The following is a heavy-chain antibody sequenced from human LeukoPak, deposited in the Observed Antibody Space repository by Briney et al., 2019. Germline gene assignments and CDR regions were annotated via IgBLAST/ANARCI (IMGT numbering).Heavy chain of an antibody. CDR3: ARGSGDILTGRSNWFDP. V-gene: IGHV4-34*01. CDR1: GGSFSGYY. J-gene: IGHJ5*02. CDR2: INHSGST. Sequence: SETLSLTCAVYGGSFSGYYWSWIRQPPGKGLERIGEINHSGSTNYNPSLKSRVTISVDTSKNQFSLKLSPVTAADTAVYYCARGSGDILTGRSNWFDPWGQGTLVTVSS. D-gene: IGHD3-9*01.